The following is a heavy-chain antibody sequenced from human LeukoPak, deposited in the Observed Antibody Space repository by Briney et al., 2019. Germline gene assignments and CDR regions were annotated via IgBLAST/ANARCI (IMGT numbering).Heavy chain of an antibody. CDR2: ISSSDSYI. V-gene: IGHV3-21*01. D-gene: IGHD3-16*02. CDR1: GFTFSSYS. CDR3: ARDLLGYNYYYMDV. Sequence: GGSLRLSCAASGFTFSSYSMNWVRQAPGKGLEWVSSISSSDSYIYYADSVKGRFTISRDNAKNSLFLQMNSLRAEDTAVYYCARDLLGYNYYYMDVWGKGTTVTVSS. J-gene: IGHJ6*03.